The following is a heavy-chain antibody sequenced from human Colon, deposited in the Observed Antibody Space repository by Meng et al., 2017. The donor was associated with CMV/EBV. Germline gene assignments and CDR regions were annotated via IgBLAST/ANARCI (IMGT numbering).Heavy chain of an antibody. J-gene: IGHJ4*02. V-gene: IGHV3-30*02. Sequence: GGSLRLSCAASGFTLHTYTMNWVRQAPGKGLEWVAFIRSDGHKTDYVDSVKGRFTASRDNSKNTLFLQMNSLRSEDTAVYFCARDLTTLTIHGGGDGYWGRGTPVTVSS. CDR3: ARDLTTLTIHGGGDGY. CDR2: IRSDGHKT. D-gene: IGHD3-3*01. CDR1: GFTLHTYT.